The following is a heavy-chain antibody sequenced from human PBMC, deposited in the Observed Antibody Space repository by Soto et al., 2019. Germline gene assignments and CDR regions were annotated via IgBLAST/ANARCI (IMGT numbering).Heavy chain of an antibody. CDR1: GFTFSGSA. CDR2: IRSKANSYAT. Sequence: PGGSLRLSCAASGFTFSGSAMHWVRQASGKGLEWVGRIRSKANSYATAYAASVKGRFTISRDDSKNTAYLQMNSLKTEDTAVYYSTTIVEHPEGYYGLDVWGQGTTVTVSS. V-gene: IGHV3-73*01. J-gene: IGHJ6*02. CDR3: TTIVEHPEGYYGLDV. D-gene: IGHD2-21*01.